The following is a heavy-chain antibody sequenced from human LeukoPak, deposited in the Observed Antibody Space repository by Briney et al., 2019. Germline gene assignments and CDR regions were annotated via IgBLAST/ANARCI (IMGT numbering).Heavy chain of an antibody. V-gene: IGHV1-69*13. Sequence: ASVKVSCKASGGTFSSYAISWARQAPGQGLEWMGGIIPIFGTANYAQKFQGRVTITADESTSTAYMELSSLRSEDTAVYYCARDAIGSGSYKIFDYWGQGTLVTVSS. CDR2: IIPIFGTA. CDR3: ARDAIGSGSYKIFDY. CDR1: GGTFSSYA. D-gene: IGHD3-10*01. J-gene: IGHJ4*02.